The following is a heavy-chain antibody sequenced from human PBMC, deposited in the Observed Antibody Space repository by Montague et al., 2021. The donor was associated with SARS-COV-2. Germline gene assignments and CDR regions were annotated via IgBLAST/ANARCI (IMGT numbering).Heavy chain of an antibody. V-gene: IGHV4-39*02. J-gene: IGHJ4*02. CDR2: LSSSGST. CDR3: ARLGSVSGWFYFDD. CDR1: GESIDRDTYY. Sequence: SETLSLTCIVSGESIDRDTYYWGWIRQSPGKGLEWIGSLSSSGSTYYNPSLRSRVTISMGTSKNHFSLKVNSVTATDTAVYFCARLGSVSGWFYFDDWGQGTLVSVSS. D-gene: IGHD6-19*01.